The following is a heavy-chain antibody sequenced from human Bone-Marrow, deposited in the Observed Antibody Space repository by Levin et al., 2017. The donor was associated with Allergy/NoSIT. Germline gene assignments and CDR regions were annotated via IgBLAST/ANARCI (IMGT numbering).Heavy chain of an antibody. D-gene: IGHD2-2*01. CDR2: INPSGGGT. CDR3: AGYCSSTSCFQDSHDPFDI. J-gene: IGHJ3*02. Sequence: GGSLRLSCKASGYTFTSYYIHWVRQAPGQGLEWMGLINPSGGGTSYAQKFQGRVTMTRDTSTSTVYMELRSLTSEDTAMYYCAGYCSSTSCFQDSHDPFDIWGQGTNVTVSS. CDR1: GYTFTSYY. V-gene: IGHV1-46*01.